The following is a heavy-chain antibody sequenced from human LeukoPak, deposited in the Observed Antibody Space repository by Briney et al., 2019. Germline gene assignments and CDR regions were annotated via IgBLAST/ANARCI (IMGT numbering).Heavy chain of an antibody. J-gene: IGHJ4*02. V-gene: IGHV3-23*01. Sequence: GGSLRLSCAASGFTFSSYAMSWVRQAPGKGLEWVSAISSSGGSTYYADSVKGRFTISRDNSKNTLYLQMNSLRAEDTAVYYCARKGGGYYTSFDYWGQGTLVTVSS. CDR2: ISSSGGST. CDR3: ARKGGGYYTSFDY. D-gene: IGHD3-3*01. CDR1: GFTFSSYA.